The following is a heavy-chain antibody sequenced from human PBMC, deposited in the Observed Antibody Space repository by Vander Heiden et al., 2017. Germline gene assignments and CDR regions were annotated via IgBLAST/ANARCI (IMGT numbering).Heavy chain of an antibody. V-gene: IGHV3-23*01. J-gene: IGHJ6*02. Sequence: EVQLLESGGGLVQPGGSLRLSCAASGFTFSRYALSWVRQAPGKGLEWVSAISGSGGSTYYADSVKGRFTISRDNSKNTLYLQMNSLRAEDTAVYYCAKDLSVGGDYYYYGMDVWGQGTTVTVSS. CDR1: GFTFSRYA. CDR2: ISGSGGST. CDR3: AKDLSVGGDYYYYGMDV. D-gene: IGHD4-17*01.